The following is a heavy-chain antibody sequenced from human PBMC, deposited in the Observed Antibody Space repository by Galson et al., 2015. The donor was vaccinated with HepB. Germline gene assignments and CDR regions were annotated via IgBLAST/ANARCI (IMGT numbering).Heavy chain of an antibody. V-gene: IGHV3-20*01. Sequence: SLRLSCAASGFTFDDYGMSWVRQAPGKGLEWVSGINWNGGSTGYADSVKGRFTISRDNAKNSLYLQMNSLRAEDTALYHCAREYFQKTYYYGSGSYRAAFDIWGQGTMVTVSS. CDR3: AREYFQKTYYYGSGSYRAAFDI. D-gene: IGHD3-10*01. CDR1: GFTFDDYG. J-gene: IGHJ3*02. CDR2: INWNGGST.